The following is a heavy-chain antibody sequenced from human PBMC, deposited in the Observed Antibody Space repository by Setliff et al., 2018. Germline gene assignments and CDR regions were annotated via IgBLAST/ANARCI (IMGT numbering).Heavy chain of an antibody. V-gene: IGHV4-59*04. CDR1: GGSISSYY. J-gene: IGHJ4*02. CDR3: ARHWDFCGGNYPHNSIDY. CDR2: INYSGGT. D-gene: IGHD2-21*02. Sequence: PSETLSLTCTVSGGSISSYYWSWIRQPPGKWLEWIGNINYSGGTYYSPSVKGRVTMSVDASKNQVSVMLNSVTAADTAVYYCARHWDFCGGNYPHNSIDYWGRGALVTVSS.